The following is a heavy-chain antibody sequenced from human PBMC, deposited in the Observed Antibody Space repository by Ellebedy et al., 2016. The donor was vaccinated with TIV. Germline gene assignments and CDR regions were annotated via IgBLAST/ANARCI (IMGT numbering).Heavy chain of an antibody. CDR1: GFTFSNHW. V-gene: IGHV3-74*01. CDR3: ARGFSYGSPEVGYYFDY. CDR2: IDTDGSST. D-gene: IGHD3-10*01. J-gene: IGHJ4*02. Sequence: GGSLRLSCAASGFTFSNHWMHWVRQAPGKGLVWVSRIDTDGSSTSYADSVKGRFTISRDNAKNSLYLQLNSLRDDDTAMYYCARGFSYGSPEVGYYFDYWGQGSLVTVSS.